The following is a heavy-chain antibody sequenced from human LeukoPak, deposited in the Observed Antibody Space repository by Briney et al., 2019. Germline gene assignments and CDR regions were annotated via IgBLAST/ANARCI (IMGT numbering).Heavy chain of an antibody. D-gene: IGHD3-3*01. CDR1: GYTFTGYY. CDR2: INPNSGGT. Sequence: ASVKVSCKASGYTFTGYYMHWVRQAPGQGLEWMGWINPNSGGTNYAQKLQGRVTMTTDTSTSTAYMELRSLRSDDTAVYYCARDLSIFGVGDYWGQGTLVTVSS. V-gene: IGHV1-2*02. J-gene: IGHJ4*02. CDR3: ARDLSIFGVGDY.